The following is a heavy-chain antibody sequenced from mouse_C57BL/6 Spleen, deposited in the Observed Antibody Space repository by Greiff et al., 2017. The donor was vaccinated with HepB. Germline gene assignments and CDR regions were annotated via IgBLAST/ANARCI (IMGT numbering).Heavy chain of an antibody. CDR3: ARSPIYYDYGGGYAMDY. D-gene: IGHD2-4*01. V-gene: IGHV1-52*01. J-gene: IGHJ4*01. Sequence: QVQLQQSGAELVRPGSSVKLSCKASGYTFTSYWMHWVKQRPIQGLEWIGNIDPSDSETHYNQKFKNKATLTVDKSSSTAYMQLSSLTSEDSAVYYCARSPIYYDYGGGYAMDYWGQGTSVTVSS. CDR1: GYTFTSYW. CDR2: IDPSDSET.